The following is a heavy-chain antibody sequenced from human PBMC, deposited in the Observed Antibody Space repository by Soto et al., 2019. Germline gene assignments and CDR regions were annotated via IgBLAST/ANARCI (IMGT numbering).Heavy chain of an antibody. D-gene: IGHD6-6*01. CDR1: GFTFSSYS. CDR2: ISSSSFSI. J-gene: IGHJ6*02. V-gene: IGHV3-21*01. Sequence: LRLSCAASGFTFSSYSMSWVRQAPGKGLEWVSSISSSSFSINYADPVKGRFSISRDNAQNSLHLQMNNLRAEDTAVYYCARNESSNIYGMDVWGQGTTVTVSS. CDR3: ARNESSNIYGMDV.